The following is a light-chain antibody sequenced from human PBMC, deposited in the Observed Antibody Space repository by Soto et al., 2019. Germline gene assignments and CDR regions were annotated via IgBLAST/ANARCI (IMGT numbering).Light chain of an antibody. CDR3: SSYTSSSTYLV. J-gene: IGLJ2*01. CDR1: SSDVGGHNY. Sequence: QSALTQPASVSGSPGQSITISCTGTSSDVGGHNYVSWYQQHPGKAPKLMISEVSNRPSGVPNRFSGSKSGNTASLTISGLQTEEEADYYWSSYTSSSTYLVFGGGTQLTVL. V-gene: IGLV2-14*01. CDR2: EVS.